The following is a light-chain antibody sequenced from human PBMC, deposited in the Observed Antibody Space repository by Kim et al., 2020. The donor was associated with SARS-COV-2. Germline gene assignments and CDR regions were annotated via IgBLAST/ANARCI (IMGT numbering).Light chain of an antibody. J-gene: IGKJ1*01. CDR2: GAS. CDR1: ESMSGS. Sequence: DIQMTQSPSTLSASIGDTVTITCRASESMSGSLAWYQQKSGKAPNLLIFGASTLESGVPSRFSGSASGTEFTLTISSLQPDDFATYYCQQYNSFPWTFGQGTKVEIK. V-gene: IGKV1-5*03. CDR3: QQYNSFPWT.